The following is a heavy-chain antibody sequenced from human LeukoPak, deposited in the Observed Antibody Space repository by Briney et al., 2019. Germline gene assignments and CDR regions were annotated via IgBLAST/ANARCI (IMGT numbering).Heavy chain of an antibody. CDR1: GGSISSYY. CDR2: IYISGSGST. Sequence: SETLSLTCTVSGGSISSYYWSWIRQPAGKGLEWIGRIYISGSGSTNYNPSLKSRVTMSVDTSKNQFSLKLSSVTAADTAVYYCARDGSRGDDGFDIWGQGTMVTVSS. V-gene: IGHV4-4*07. J-gene: IGHJ3*02. D-gene: IGHD3-10*01. CDR3: ARDGSRGDDGFDI.